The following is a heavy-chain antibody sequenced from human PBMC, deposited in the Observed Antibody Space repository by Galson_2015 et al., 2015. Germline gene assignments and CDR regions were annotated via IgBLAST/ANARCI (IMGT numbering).Heavy chain of an antibody. CDR3: GRVDYGLDF. D-gene: IGHD4-17*01. CDR2: IHYSGST. J-gene: IGHJ4*02. Sequence: ETLSLTCTVSGGSISTYYWTWIRQPPGKGLEWIGYIHYSGSTNYNPSLKSRVIISVDTSKNQFSLKLSSVTAADTAVYYCGRVDYGLDFWGQGTLVTVSS. V-gene: IGHV4-59*01. CDR1: GGSISTYY.